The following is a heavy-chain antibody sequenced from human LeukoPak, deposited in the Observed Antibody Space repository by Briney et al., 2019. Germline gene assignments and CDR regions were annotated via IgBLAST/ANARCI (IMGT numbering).Heavy chain of an antibody. CDR2: INPNSGGT. D-gene: IGHD2-15*01. Sequence: GASVKVSCKASGYTFTGYYMHWVRQAPGQGLEWMGRINPNSGGTNYAQKFQGRVTMTRDTSISTAYMELSRPRSDDTAVYYCARDLRCSGGSCYDYWGQGTLVTVSS. V-gene: IGHV1-2*06. CDR3: ARDLRCSGGSCYDY. J-gene: IGHJ4*02. CDR1: GYTFTGYY.